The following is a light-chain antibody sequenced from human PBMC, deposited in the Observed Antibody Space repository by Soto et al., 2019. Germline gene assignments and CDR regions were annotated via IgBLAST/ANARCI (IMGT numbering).Light chain of an antibody. V-gene: IGKV3-20*01. CDR3: QHYATSLT. J-gene: IGKJ4*01. CDR1: QSVSSSY. Sequence: EIVLTQSPGTLSLSPGERGTLSCRASQSVSSSYLAWYQQKAGQAPRLLIYGASSRATGIPDRFSGSGSGTDFTLTISRLEPEDFAVYYCQHYATSLTFGRGTKVEIK. CDR2: GAS.